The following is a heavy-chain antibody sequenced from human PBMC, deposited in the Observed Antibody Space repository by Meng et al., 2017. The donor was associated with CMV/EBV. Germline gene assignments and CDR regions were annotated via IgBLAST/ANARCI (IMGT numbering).Heavy chain of an antibody. CDR1: GFTFSSYA. D-gene: IGHD2/OR15-2a*01. J-gene: IGHJ4*02. Sequence: GGSLRLSCAASGFTFSSYAMHWVRQAPGKGLEWVAVTSYDGKSKDYADSVKGRFTISRDNSKNTVFLQMSSLRSEDSAVYYCAGDRGWEDYSTFCFSNWGQGTLVTVSS. CDR3: AGDRGWEDYSTFCFSN. V-gene: IGHV3-30*04. CDR2: TSYDGKSK.